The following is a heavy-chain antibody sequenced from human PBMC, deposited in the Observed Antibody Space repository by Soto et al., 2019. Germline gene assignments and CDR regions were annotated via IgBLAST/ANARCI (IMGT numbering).Heavy chain of an antibody. J-gene: IGHJ4*02. D-gene: IGHD3-3*01. CDR2: LYHSGST. Sequence: SETLSLTCAVSGYTISSGYYWGWIRQSPGKGLEWIGSLYHSGSTYYNPSLKSRVTISVDSSKNQFSLRLTSVTAADTAVYYCATNSYSDFWSGYQRGFELWGKGTVVTVSP. CDR1: GYTISSGYY. CDR3: ATNSYSDFWSGYQRGFEL. V-gene: IGHV4-38-2*01.